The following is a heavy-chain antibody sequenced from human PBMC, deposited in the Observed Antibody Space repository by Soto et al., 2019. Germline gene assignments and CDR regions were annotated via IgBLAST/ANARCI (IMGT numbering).Heavy chain of an antibody. J-gene: IGHJ5*02. Sequence: QVQLVQSGAEVKKPGASVKVSCKASGYTFTSYGISWVRQAPGQGLEWMGWISAYNGNTNYAQKLQGRVNMTTDTATITAYMELLRLKSDDTAVYSCSRGPVTHIIGSLLWWCDPWGQGTLVTVSS. V-gene: IGHV1-18*01. D-gene: IGHD3-10*01. CDR1: GYTFTSYG. CDR2: ISAYNGNT. CDR3: SRGPVTHIIGSLLWWCDP.